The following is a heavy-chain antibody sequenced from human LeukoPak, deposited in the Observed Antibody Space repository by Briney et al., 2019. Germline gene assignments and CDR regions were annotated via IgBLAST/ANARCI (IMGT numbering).Heavy chain of an antibody. D-gene: IGHD6-13*01. CDR3: ARGSQLAVYYYYYYGMDV. Sequence: SQTLSLTCTVSGGSISSGGYYWSWIRQHPGKGLEWIGYIYYSGSTNYNPSLKSRVTISVDTSKNQFSLKLSSVTAADTAVYYCARGSQLAVYYYYYYGMDVWGQGTTVTVSS. CDR2: IYYSGST. J-gene: IGHJ6*02. CDR1: GGSISSGGYY. V-gene: IGHV4-61*08.